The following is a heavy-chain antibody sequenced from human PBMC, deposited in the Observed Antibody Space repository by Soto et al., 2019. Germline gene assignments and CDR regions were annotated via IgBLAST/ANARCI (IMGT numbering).Heavy chain of an antibody. CDR2: ISAYNGNT. CDR1: GYTFTSYG. Sequence: ASVKVSFKASGYTFTSYGISWVRQAPGQGLEWMGWISAYNGNTNYAQKLQGRVTMTTDTSTSTAYMELRSLRSDYTAVYYCASNRYCSSTSCPLGYWGQGTLVTVSS. D-gene: IGHD2-2*01. J-gene: IGHJ4*02. CDR3: ASNRYCSSTSCPLGY. V-gene: IGHV1-18*04.